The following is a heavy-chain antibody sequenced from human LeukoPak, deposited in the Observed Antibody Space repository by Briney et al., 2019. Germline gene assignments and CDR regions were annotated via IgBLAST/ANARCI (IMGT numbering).Heavy chain of an antibody. J-gene: IGHJ3*02. CDR1: GFTFSSYA. CDR2: ISGSGGST. CDR3: AKALRVVVVAASPSAFDI. D-gene: IGHD2-15*01. Sequence: LTGGSLRLSCAAYGFTFSSYAMSWVRQAPGKGLEWVSAISGSGGSTYYADSVKGRFTISRDNSKNTLYLQMNSLRAEDTAVYYCAKALRVVVVAASPSAFDIWGQGTMVTVSS. V-gene: IGHV3-23*01.